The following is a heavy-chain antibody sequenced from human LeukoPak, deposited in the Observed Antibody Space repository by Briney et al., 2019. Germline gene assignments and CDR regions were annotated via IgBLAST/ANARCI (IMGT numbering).Heavy chain of an antibody. Sequence: TGGSLSLSCAASGFTSSDYYMSWIRQAPGKGLEWVSYISSSSSYTNYADSVKGRFTISRDNAKNSLYLQMNSLRAEDTAVYYCARVGSTRFAPFDYWGQGTLVTVSS. V-gene: IGHV3-11*06. D-gene: IGHD6-13*01. CDR1: GFTSSDYY. CDR2: ISSSSSYT. J-gene: IGHJ4*02. CDR3: ARVGSTRFAPFDY.